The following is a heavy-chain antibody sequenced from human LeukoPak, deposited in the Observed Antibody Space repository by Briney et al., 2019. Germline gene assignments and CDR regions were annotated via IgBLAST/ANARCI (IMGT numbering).Heavy chain of an antibody. J-gene: IGHJ4*02. V-gene: IGHV3-23*01. CDR1: GFTFSNYA. Sequence: GGSLRLSCAFSGFTFSNYAMSRVRQAPGKGLEWISGIIDSGRSTYYADSVRGRFTISRDKSKNTLYLQMNSLRAEDTALYYCAKDGGGNCYDPIDYWGQGILVTVSS. D-gene: IGHD2-21*01. CDR3: AKDGGGNCYDPIDY. CDR2: IIDSGRST.